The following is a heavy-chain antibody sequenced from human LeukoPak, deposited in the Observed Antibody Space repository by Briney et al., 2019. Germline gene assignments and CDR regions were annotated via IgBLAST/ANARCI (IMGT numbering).Heavy chain of an antibody. Sequence: SVKVSCKASGGTFSNYAFNWVRQAPGQGLEWMGGIIPIVETANYAQKFQGRVTISTDESTSTVFLELHSLRSEDTAVYYCTTDPRITVAGTGYYYYYVDVWGKGTTVTVSS. CDR1: GGTFSNYA. CDR3: TTDPRITVAGTGYYYYYVDV. J-gene: IGHJ6*03. CDR2: IIPIVETA. D-gene: IGHD6-19*01. V-gene: IGHV1-69*05.